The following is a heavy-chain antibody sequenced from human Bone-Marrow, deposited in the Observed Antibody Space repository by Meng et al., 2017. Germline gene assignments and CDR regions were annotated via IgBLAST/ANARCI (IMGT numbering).Heavy chain of an antibody. CDR1: GFTFRSYE. CDR3: ARVSWESDYYKGFDS. V-gene: IGHV3-48*03. Sequence: LSCAASGFTFRSYEMHWVRQTPGLGLECVSHISSSGSVIYYADSVKGRFTIYRDNDQNSLYLQMNSLRAGDTAIYYCARVSWESDYYKGFDSWGQGNLVTVSS. J-gene: IGHJ4*02. CDR2: ISSSGSVI. D-gene: IGHD3-9*01.